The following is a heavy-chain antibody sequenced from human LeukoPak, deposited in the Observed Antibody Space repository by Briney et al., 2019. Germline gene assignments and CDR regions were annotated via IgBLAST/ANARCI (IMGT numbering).Heavy chain of an antibody. J-gene: IGHJ4*02. CDR1: GYTFTGYY. D-gene: IGHD6-19*01. V-gene: IGHV1-2*02. CDR2: INPNSGGT. CDR3: ASYLAVAGKVSAKEQFDY. Sequence: ASVKVSCKASGYTFTGYYMHWVRQAPGQGLEWMGWINPNSGGTNYAQKFQGRVTMTRDTSISTAYMELSRLRSDDTAVYYCASYLAVAGKVSAKEQFDYWGQGTLVTVSS.